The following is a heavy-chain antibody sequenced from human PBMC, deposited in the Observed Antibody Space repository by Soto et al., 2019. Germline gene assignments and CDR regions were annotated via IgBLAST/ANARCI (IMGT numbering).Heavy chain of an antibody. J-gene: IGHJ6*02. D-gene: IGHD4-4*01. Sequence: QVQLVQSGAEVKKPGSSVKVSCKASGGTFSSYAISWVRQAPGQGLEWMGGIIPIFGTANYAQKFQGRVTITADEATSTAYMELSSLRSEDTAVYYCARVVDYSNLYYYYGMDVWGQGTTVTVSS. V-gene: IGHV1-69*12. CDR1: GGTFSSYA. CDR2: IIPIFGTA. CDR3: ARVVDYSNLYYYYGMDV.